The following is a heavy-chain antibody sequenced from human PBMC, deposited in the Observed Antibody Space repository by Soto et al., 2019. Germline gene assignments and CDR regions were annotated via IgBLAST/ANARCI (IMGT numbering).Heavy chain of an antibody. D-gene: IGHD4-17*01. Sequence: ASVKVSCKASGYTFTSYGISWVRQAPGQGLEWMGWISAYNGNTNYAQKLQGRVTMTTDTSTSTAYMELRSLRSDDTAVYYCARDYDDGGNSVEPFDYWGQGTLVTVSS. CDR2: ISAYNGNT. CDR1: GYTFTSYG. CDR3: ARDYDDGGNSVEPFDY. V-gene: IGHV1-18*01. J-gene: IGHJ4*02.